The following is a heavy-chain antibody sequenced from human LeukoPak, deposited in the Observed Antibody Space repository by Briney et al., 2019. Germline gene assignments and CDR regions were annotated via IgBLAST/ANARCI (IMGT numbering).Heavy chain of an antibody. V-gene: IGHV3-21*01. CDR3: ASGTGNFDY. Sequence: GGSLRLSCAASGFTFSSYSMNWVRQAPGKGLEWVSSISSSSSYIYYADSVNGRFTISRDNAKNSLYLQMNSLRAEDTAVYYCASGTGNFDYWGQGTLVTVSS. CDR1: GFTFSSYS. CDR2: ISSSSSYI. D-gene: IGHD1-7*01. J-gene: IGHJ4*02.